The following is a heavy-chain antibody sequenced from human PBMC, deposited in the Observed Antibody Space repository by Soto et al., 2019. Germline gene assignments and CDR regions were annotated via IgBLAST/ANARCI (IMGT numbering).Heavy chain of an antibody. D-gene: IGHD3-16*01. CDR1: GFTFNNNA. J-gene: IGHJ4*02. Sequence: EVQVLESGGGLVQPGGSLRLSCAASGFTFNNNAMTWVRQAPGKGLEWVSTINGRGDYTYYADSLKGRFTISRDNSRNTLYLKMNSLRAEDRAQYSCVKGGGGSRSDYWGQGTLVTVSS. CDR3: VKGGGGSRSDY. V-gene: IGHV3-23*01. CDR2: INGRGDYT.